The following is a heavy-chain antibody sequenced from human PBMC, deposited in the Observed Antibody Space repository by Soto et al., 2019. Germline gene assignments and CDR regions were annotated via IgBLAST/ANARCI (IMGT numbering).Heavy chain of an antibody. V-gene: IGHV4-59*12. CDR1: GDSISSYY. CDR3: ARGMGTGTFLLFDY. Sequence: SETLSLTCTVSGDSISSYYWSWIRQPPGKGLEWIGYIYYSGSTNYNPSLKSRVTISVDRSKNQFSLKLSSVTAADTAVYYCARGMGTGTFLLFDYWGQGTLVTVSS. J-gene: IGHJ4*02. CDR2: IYYSGST. D-gene: IGHD1-1*01.